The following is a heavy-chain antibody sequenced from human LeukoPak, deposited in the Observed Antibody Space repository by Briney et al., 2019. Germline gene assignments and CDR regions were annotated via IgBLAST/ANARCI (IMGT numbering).Heavy chain of an antibody. CDR3: ARALVGYSYGPFDY. Sequence: GASVRVSCKASGYTFTSYGISWVRQAPGQGLEWMGWISAYNGNTNYAQKLQGRVTMTTDTSTSTAYMELRSLRSDDTAVYYCARALVGYSYGPFDYWGQGTLVTVSS. CDR1: GYTFTSYG. J-gene: IGHJ4*02. V-gene: IGHV1-18*01. CDR2: ISAYNGNT. D-gene: IGHD5-18*01.